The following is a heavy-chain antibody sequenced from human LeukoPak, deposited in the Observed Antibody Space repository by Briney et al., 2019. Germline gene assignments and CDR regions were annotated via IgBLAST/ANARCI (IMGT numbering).Heavy chain of an antibody. D-gene: IGHD3-10*01. CDR2: IYYSGST. Sequence: PSETLSLTCTVSGGSIGRYCWSWIRQPPGKGLEWIGHIYYSGSTNYNPSLKSRVTISVDTSKNQFSLKLSSVTAADTAVYYCARVLRSSGTLSNWGQGTLVTVSS. CDR3: ARVLRSSGTLSN. CDR1: GGSIGRYC. J-gene: IGHJ4*02. V-gene: IGHV4-59*01.